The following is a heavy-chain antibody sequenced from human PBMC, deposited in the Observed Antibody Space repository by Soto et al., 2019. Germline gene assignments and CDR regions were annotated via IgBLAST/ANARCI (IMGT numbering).Heavy chain of an antibody. CDR3: ARGGTRYFDR. Sequence: SEPLSLTCTVSGGSIRSYYWSWLRQPPGKGLEWIAYIYNSGSTNYSPSLRSRVTISVDTSKKQFSLKLTSVTAADTARYYCARGGTRYFDRWGQGILVTLP. J-gene: IGHJ5*02. D-gene: IGHD2-15*01. CDR2: IYNSGST. CDR1: GGSIRSYY. V-gene: IGHV4-4*08.